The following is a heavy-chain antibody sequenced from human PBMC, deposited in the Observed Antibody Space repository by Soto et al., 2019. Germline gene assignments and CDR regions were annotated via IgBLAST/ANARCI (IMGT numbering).Heavy chain of an antibody. Sequence: EVQLVESGGGLVKPGGSLRLSCAASGFTFSNAWMTWVRQAPGKGLEWVGRVKSKTDGGTIDYAAPVKDRFTISRDDSKNTLYLQMNSLKTEDTAVYYCIGTYSGSSMRFDYWGQGNMVTVSS. V-gene: IGHV3-15*01. J-gene: IGHJ4*02. CDR2: VKSKTDGGTI. CDR1: GFTFSNAW. D-gene: IGHD5-12*01. CDR3: IGTYSGSSMRFDY.